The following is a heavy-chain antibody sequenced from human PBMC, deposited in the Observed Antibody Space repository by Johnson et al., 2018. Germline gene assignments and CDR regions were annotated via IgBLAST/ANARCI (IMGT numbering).Heavy chain of an antibody. CDR2: ISDDGIYK. D-gene: IGHD5-24*01. CDR1: GFTFSIYS. V-gene: IGHV3-30-3*01. Sequence: QVQLVQSGGGVVQPGRSLRLSCAASGFTFSIYSMHWVRQAPGKGLEWVAGISDDGIYKYYADSVKGRFTISRDNSNDTLSLQMVSLSAEDTAVYYCAKDRTGNWHGHFQYWGQGTLVTVSS. CDR3: AKDRTGNWHGHFQY. J-gene: IGHJ1*01.